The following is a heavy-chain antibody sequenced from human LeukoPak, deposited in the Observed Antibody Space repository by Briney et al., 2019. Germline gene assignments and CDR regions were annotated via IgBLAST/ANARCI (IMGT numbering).Heavy chain of an antibody. CDR1: DDSISSGGYS. V-gene: IGHV4-30-2*01. Sequence: SETLSLTCAVSDDSISSGGYSWSWIRQPPGKGLEWIGEVDHSGSSNYNPSLKSRVTISVDTSKNQFSLKVSSVTAADTAVYYCARQRNRVLWFGDASWYFDLWGRGTLVTVSS. J-gene: IGHJ2*01. CDR2: VDHSGSS. CDR3: ARQRNRVLWFGDASWYFDL. D-gene: IGHD3-10*01.